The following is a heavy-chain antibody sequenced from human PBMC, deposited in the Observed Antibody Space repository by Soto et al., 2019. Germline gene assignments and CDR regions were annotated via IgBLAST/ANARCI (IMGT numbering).Heavy chain of an antibody. CDR2: ISAYNGNT. V-gene: IGHV1-18*01. Sequence: QVQLVQSGAEVKKPGASVKVSCKASGYTFTSYGISWVRQAPGQGLEWMGWISAYNGNTNYAQKLQGRVTMTTDTSTSTAYMELSSLRSEDTAVYYCARASNPEMATTQFDYWGQGTLVTVSS. D-gene: IGHD5-12*01. CDR3: ARASNPEMATTQFDY. J-gene: IGHJ4*02. CDR1: GYTFTSYG.